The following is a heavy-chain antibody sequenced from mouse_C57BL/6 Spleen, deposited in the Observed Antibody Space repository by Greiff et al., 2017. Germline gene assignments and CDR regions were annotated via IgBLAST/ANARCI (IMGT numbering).Heavy chain of an antibody. CDR2: IDPETGGT. Sequence: QVQLQQSGAELVRPGASVTLSCKASGYTFTDYEMHWVKQTPVHGLEWIGAIDPETGGTAYNQKFKGKAILTADKSSSTAYMELRSLTSEDSAVYYCTRFGIYYGSSYGAMDYWGQGTSVTVSS. J-gene: IGHJ4*01. D-gene: IGHD1-1*01. V-gene: IGHV1-15*01. CDR1: GYTFTDYE. CDR3: TRFGIYYGSSYGAMDY.